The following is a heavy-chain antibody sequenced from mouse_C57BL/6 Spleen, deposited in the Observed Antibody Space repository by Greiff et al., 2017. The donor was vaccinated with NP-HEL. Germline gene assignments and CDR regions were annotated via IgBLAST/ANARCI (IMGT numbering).Heavy chain of an antibody. Sequence: EVKLMESGGGLVKPGGSLILSCAASGFTFSSYAMSWVRQTPEKRLEWVATISDGGSYTYYPDNVKGRFTISRDNAKNNLYLQMSHLKSEDTAMYYCARERDTTVYAMDYWGQGTSVTVSS. J-gene: IGHJ4*01. D-gene: IGHD1-1*01. V-gene: IGHV5-4*01. CDR1: GFTFSSYA. CDR2: ISDGGSYT. CDR3: ARERDTTVYAMDY.